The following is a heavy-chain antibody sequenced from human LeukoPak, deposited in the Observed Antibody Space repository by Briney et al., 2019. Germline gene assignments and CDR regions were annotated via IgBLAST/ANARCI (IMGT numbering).Heavy chain of an antibody. CDR1: GGSISSSNW. D-gene: IGHD3-10*01. CDR2: IYHSGST. J-gene: IGHJ3*02. V-gene: IGHV4-4*02. CDR3: ARDLLDYGSGSLDAFDI. Sequence: SETLSLTCAVSGGSISSSNWWSWVRQPPGKGLEWIGEIYHSGSTNYNPSLKSRVTISVDKSKNQFSLKLSSVTAADTAVYYCARDLLDYGSGSLDAFDIWGQGTMVTVSS.